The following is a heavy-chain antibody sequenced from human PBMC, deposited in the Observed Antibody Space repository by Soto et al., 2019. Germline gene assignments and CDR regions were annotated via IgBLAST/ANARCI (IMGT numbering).Heavy chain of an antibody. J-gene: IGHJ5*02. Sequence: GSLRLSCAASGFTVSSNYMSWVRQAPGKGLEWVSVIYSGGSTYYADSVKGRFTISRDNSKNTLYLQMNSLRAEDTAVYYCARGGSYYRYNWFDPWGQGTLVTVSS. D-gene: IGHD1-26*01. CDR3: ARGGSYYRYNWFDP. CDR2: IYSGGST. V-gene: IGHV3-66*01. CDR1: GFTVSSNY.